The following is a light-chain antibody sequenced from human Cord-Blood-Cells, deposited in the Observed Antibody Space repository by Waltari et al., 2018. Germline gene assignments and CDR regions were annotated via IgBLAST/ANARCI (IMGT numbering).Light chain of an antibody. CDR3: QQSYSTSIT. CDR1: QSISSY. Sequence: DIQMNQSPSSLSASVGDRVTITCRAIQSISSYLNWYQQKPGKAHKLLIYAASSLQSGVPSRFSGIGSGTDFTLTISSLQPEDFATYYCQQSYSTSITFGQVTRLEIK. J-gene: IGKJ5*01. V-gene: IGKV1-39*01. CDR2: AAS.